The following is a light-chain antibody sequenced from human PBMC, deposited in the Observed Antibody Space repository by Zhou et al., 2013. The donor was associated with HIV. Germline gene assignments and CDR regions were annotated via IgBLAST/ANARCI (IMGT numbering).Light chain of an antibody. V-gene: IGKV1-12*01. Sequence: DIQMAQSPSSVSASVGDRVTITCRASQGIGTWLAWYQQRPGKAPKLLIYGAFTLQNGVPSRFRGSGSGTFFTLTISSLQPEDFATYYCQQANSFPFTFGPGTKVDVK. J-gene: IGKJ3*01. CDR2: GAF. CDR1: QGIGTW. CDR3: QQANSFPFT.